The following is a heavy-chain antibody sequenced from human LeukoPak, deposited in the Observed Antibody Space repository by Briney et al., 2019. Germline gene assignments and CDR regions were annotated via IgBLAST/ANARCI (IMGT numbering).Heavy chain of an antibody. V-gene: IGHV3-23*01. CDR1: GFTFSSYA. CDR3: AKIRSEVVVAATNY. D-gene: IGHD2-15*01. CDR2: ISGSGGRT. Sequence: GGSLRLSCAASGFTFSSYAMSWVRQAPGKGLEWVSAISGSGGRTYYADSVKGRFTISRDNSKDTLFLQMDSLRAENTAVYYCAKIRSEVVVAATNYWGQGTLVSVSS. J-gene: IGHJ4*02.